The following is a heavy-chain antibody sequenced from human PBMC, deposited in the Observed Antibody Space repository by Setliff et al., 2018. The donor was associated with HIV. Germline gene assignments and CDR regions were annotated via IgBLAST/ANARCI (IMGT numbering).Heavy chain of an antibody. Sequence: ASVMVSCKPSGSTFSTYDINWVRQATGQGLEWMGWMNPNSGNTGYAQKFQGRVTMTRNTSISTAYMELSSLRSDDTAVYYCASSWSRIRYYGMDVWGQGTTVTVSS. D-gene: IGHD6-13*01. CDR3: ASSWSRIRYYGMDV. J-gene: IGHJ6*02. CDR2: MNPNSGNT. CDR1: GSTFSTYD. V-gene: IGHV1-8*01.